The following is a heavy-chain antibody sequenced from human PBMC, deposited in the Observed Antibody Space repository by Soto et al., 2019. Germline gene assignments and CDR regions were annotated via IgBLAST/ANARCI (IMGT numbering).Heavy chain of an antibody. J-gene: IGHJ4*02. D-gene: IGHD5-12*01. Sequence: PSETLSLTCTVSGDSISSYYWSWIRQPPGKGLEWIGYIHYSGSTNYNPSLKSRVTISVDTSKNQFSLRLSSVTAADTGMYYCARDSPIGSVFSGYDAIDIWGQGTLVTVSS. V-gene: IGHV4-59*12. CDR2: IHYSGST. CDR1: GDSISSYY. CDR3: ARDSPIGSVFSGYDAIDI.